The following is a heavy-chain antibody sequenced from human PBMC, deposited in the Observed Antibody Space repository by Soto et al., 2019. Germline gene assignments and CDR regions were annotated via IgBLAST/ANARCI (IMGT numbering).Heavy chain of an antibody. CDR1: GFTFSSYG. CDR3: ARDGNPPGYCSGGSCYYYYGMDV. D-gene: IGHD2-15*01. Sequence: ESGGGVVQPGRSLRLSCAASGFTFSSYGMHWVRQAPGKGLEWVAVIWYDGSNKYYADSVKGRFTISRDNSKNTLYLQMNSLRAEDTAVYYCARDGNPPGYCSGGSCYYYYGMDVWGQGTTVTVSS. V-gene: IGHV3-33*01. J-gene: IGHJ6*02. CDR2: IWYDGSNK.